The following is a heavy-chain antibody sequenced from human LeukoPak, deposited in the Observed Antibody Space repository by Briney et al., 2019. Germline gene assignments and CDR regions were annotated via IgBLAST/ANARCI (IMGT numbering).Heavy chain of an antibody. CDR1: GFTFSSYG. J-gene: IGHJ4*02. V-gene: IGHV3-23*01. CDR2: ISGSGGST. CDR3: ARATAVPGTDY. D-gene: IGHD6-19*01. Sequence: GGSLRLSCAASGFTFSSYGMSWVRQAPGKGLEGVSAISGSGGSTYYADSVKGRFTISRDNAKNTLYLQMNSLRAEDTAMYYCARATAVPGTDYWGQGTLVTVSS.